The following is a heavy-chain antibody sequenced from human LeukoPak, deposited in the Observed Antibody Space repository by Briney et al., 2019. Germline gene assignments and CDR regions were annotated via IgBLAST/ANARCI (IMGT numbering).Heavy chain of an antibody. V-gene: IGHV3-23*01. CDR1: GFTFTNSA. CDR2: ISASGGST. J-gene: IGHJ4*02. CDR3: AKARSGWYLFDY. D-gene: IGHD6-19*01. Sequence: PGGSLRLSCAASGFTFTNSAMGWVRQAPGKGLEWVSSISASGGSTYYADSVKGRFTISRDNSKNTLCLQMNSLRVEDTAIYYCAKARSGWYLFDYWGQETLVTVSS.